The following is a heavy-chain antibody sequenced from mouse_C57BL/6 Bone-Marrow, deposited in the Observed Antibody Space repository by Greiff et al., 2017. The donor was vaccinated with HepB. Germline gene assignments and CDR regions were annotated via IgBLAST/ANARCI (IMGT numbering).Heavy chain of an antibody. Sequence: QVQLQQPGAELVRPGSSVKLSCKASGYTFTSYWMHWVKQRPIQGLEWIGNIYPADSETYYNQKFKDKATLTVDKSSSTAYMQLSTLTSYDSSVYSCASSVLRFDYWGRGTTLTVSS. D-gene: IGHD1-2*01. CDR2: IYPADSET. V-gene: IGHV1-52*01. CDR1: GYTFTSYW. CDR3: ASSVLRFDY. J-gene: IGHJ2*01.